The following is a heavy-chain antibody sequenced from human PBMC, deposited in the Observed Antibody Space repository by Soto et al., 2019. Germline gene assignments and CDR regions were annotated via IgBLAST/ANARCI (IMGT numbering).Heavy chain of an antibody. Sequence: GGSLRLSCATHGFTFNTYWMHWVRQAPGKGLVWISHINSDRSTTTYADSVKGRFTVSRDNAKNTLYLKMNSLRAEDTAVYYCVRDWSYAFDMWGQGTMVTVSS. V-gene: IGHV3-74*01. J-gene: IGHJ3*02. CDR2: INSDRSTT. CDR1: GFTFNTYW. CDR3: VRDWSYAFDM.